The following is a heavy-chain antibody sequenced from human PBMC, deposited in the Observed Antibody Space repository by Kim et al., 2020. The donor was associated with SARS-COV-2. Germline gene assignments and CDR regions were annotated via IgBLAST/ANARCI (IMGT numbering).Heavy chain of an antibody. CDR2: T. D-gene: IGHD4-4*01. Sequence: TYYADSVKGRFTISRDNSKNTLYLQMNSLRAEDTAVYYCAKITEHDSKAYWGQGTLVTVSS. J-gene: IGHJ4*02. CDR3: AKITEHDSKAY. V-gene: IGHV3-23*01.